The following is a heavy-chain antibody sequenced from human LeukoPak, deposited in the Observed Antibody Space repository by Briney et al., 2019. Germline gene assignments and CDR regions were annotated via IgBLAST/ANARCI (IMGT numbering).Heavy chain of an antibody. CDR2: VFNGGGT. J-gene: IGHJ4*02. CDR3: ASRPADTTWYGVFDY. V-gene: IGHV4-59*11. CDR1: GASIDSHY. D-gene: IGHD3-10*01. Sequence: SETLSLTCSVSGASIDSHYWSWIRQSPGKGLEWIGYVFNGGGTNYNPSLNSRVTMSLDTSRAQFSLRLSSVTAADTAIYYCASRPADTTWYGVFDYWSQGTLVTVSS.